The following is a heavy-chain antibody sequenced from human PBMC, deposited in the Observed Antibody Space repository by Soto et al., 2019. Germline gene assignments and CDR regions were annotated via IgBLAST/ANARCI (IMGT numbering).Heavy chain of an antibody. CDR2: IIPIFGTA. J-gene: IGHJ4*02. CDR3: ASGGLAYGDPTRSLDY. CDR1: GGTFSSYA. D-gene: IGHD4-17*01. V-gene: IGHV1-69*13. Sequence: GASVKVSCKASGGTFSSYAISWVRQAPGQGLEWMGGIIPIFGTANYAQKFQGRVTITADESTSTAYMELSSLRSEDTAVYYCASGGLAYGDPTRSLDYWGQGTLVTVSS.